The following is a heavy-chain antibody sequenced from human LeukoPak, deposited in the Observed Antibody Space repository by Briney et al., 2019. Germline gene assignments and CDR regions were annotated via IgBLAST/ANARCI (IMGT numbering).Heavy chain of an antibody. CDR2: ISTGSSYI. V-gene: IGHV3-21*06. J-gene: IGHJ4*02. CDR3: ARGALAVITSVYDY. Sequence: GGSLRLSCAASGFTFSSYSMNWVRQAPGKGLEWVSSISTGSSYIYYADSVKGRFTISRDNAKNSLYLQMHSLRGGDTAVYYCARGALAVITSVYDYWGQGTLVTVSS. CDR1: GFTFSSYS. D-gene: IGHD3-22*01.